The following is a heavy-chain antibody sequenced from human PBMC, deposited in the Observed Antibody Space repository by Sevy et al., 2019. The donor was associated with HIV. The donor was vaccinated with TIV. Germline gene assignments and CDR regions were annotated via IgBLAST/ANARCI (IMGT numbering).Heavy chain of an antibody. CDR2: IKQDGSEK. CDR3: ARDAENPIVATIKSFDY. CDR1: GFTFSSDW. J-gene: IGHJ4*02. V-gene: IGHV3-7*03. D-gene: IGHD5-12*01. Sequence: GGSRRLSCAASGFTFSSDWMSWVRQAPGKGLEWVANIKQDGSEKYYVDSVKGRFTISRDNTKNSLYLQMNSLRAEDTAVYYCARDAENPIVATIKSFDYWGQGTLVTVSS.